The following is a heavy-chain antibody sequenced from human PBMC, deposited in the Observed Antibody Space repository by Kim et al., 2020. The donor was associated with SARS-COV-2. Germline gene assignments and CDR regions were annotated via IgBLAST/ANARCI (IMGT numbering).Heavy chain of an antibody. Sequence: GGSLRLSCAASGFTFSDYYMSWIRQAPGKGLEWVSYISSSGSTIYYAASVKGRFTISRDNAKNSLYLKMNSLRAEDTAGYYCTRETSYYDILTGYYFDFWGQGTLVTVSS. CDR2: ISSSGSTI. D-gene: IGHD3-9*01. CDR1: GFTFSDYY. V-gene: IGHV3-11*01. J-gene: IGHJ4*02. CDR3: TRETSYYDILTGYYFDF.